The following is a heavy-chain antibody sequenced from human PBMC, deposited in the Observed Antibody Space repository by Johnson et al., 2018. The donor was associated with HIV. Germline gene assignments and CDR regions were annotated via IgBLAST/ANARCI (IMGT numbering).Heavy chain of an antibody. Sequence: VQLVESGGGVVRPGGSLRLSCAASGFTFDDYGMSWVRQAPGKGLEWVSGISWDGGSTGYADSVKGRFTISRDNAKNSLYLQMNSLRAEDTALYCCARDMRWSNAFDIWGQGTMVTVSS. D-gene: IGHD3-3*01. V-gene: IGHV3-20*04. J-gene: IGHJ3*02. CDR2: ISWDGGST. CDR1: GFTFDDYG. CDR3: ARDMRWSNAFDI.